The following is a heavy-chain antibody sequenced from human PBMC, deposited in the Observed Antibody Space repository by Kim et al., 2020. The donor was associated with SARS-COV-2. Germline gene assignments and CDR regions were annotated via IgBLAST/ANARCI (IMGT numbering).Heavy chain of an antibody. CDR3: ASPMPCSSTSCYYFDY. J-gene: IGHJ4*02. CDR1: GGTFSSYA. CDR2: IIPIFGTA. V-gene: IGHV1-69*13. Sequence: SVKVSCKASGGTFSSYAISWVRQAPGQGLEWMGGIIPIFGTANYAQKFQGRVTITADESTSTAYMELSSLRSEDTAVYYCASPMPCSSTSCYYFDYWGQGTLVTDSS. D-gene: IGHD2-2*01.